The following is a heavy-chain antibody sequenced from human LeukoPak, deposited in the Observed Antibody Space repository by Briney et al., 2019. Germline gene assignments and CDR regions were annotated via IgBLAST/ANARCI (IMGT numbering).Heavy chain of an antibody. J-gene: IGHJ6*02. D-gene: IGHD1/OR15-1a*01. CDR3: ARVDENKQSGGMDV. CDR2: IYYSGST. Sequence: SETLSLTCTVSGGSISSGDYHWSWLRQPPGTGLEWIGYIYYSGSTYYNPSLKSRVTISVDTSKNQFSLKLSSVTAADTAVYYCARVDENKQSGGMDVWGQGTTVTVSS. CDR1: GGSISSGDYH. V-gene: IGHV4-30-4*01.